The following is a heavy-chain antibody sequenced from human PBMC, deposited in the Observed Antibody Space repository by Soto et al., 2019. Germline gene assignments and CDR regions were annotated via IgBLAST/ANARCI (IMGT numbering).Heavy chain of an antibody. V-gene: IGHV4-4*07. CDR2: VSASGGT. CDR3: ARGAGPPWFDP. J-gene: IGHJ5*02. Sequence: QVQLQESGPGLVKPSETLSLTCTVSGGSISIYYWSWIRQPAGKGLEWIGRVSASGGTDSNPSLKSRVTVSVDTSKNPVSLKLSSVTAADTAVYYCARGAGPPWFDPWGQGTLVTVSS. CDR1: GGSISIYY.